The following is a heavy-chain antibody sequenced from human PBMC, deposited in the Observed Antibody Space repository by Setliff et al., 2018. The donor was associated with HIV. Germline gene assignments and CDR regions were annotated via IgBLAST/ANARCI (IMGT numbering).Heavy chain of an antibody. V-gene: IGHV4-39*01. CDR1: GDSISSSSYY. D-gene: IGHD3-22*01. J-gene: IGHJ1*01. CDR3: AMSAYYYDSSGWVAEYFQH. Sequence: TLSLTCSVSGDSISSSSYYWGWIRQPPGKGLEWIGSIYYSGSTNYNPSLKSRVTISVDTSKNQFSLKLSSVTAADTAVYYCAMSAYYYDSSGWVAEYFQHWGQGTLVTVSS. CDR2: IYYSGST.